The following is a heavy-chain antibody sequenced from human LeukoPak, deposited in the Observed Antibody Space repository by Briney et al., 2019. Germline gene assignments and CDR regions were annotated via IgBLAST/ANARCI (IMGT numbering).Heavy chain of an antibody. CDR3: AKNDYGDYGIRIDY. J-gene: IGHJ4*02. Sequence: GGPLSFSCAAPEFTFSGYGLPWFRKAQGKGLSGVPFIRYDGSNKYYADSVKGRFTISRDNSKNTLYLQMNSLRAEDTAVYYCAKNDYGDYGIRIDYWGQGTLVTVSS. V-gene: IGHV3-30*02. D-gene: IGHD4-17*01. CDR2: IRYDGSNK. CDR1: EFTFSGYG.